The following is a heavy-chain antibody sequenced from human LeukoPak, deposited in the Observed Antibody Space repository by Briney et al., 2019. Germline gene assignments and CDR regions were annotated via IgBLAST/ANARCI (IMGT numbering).Heavy chain of an antibody. D-gene: IGHD3-3*01. J-gene: IGHJ5*02. V-gene: IGHV1-18*01. Sequence: ASVKVSCKASGYTFTSYGISWVRQAPGQGLEWMGWISAYNGNTNYAQKLQGRVTMTTDTSTSTAYMELRSLRSDDTAVYYCARGAPYRITIFGVVIKGVLDPWGQGTLVTVSS. CDR2: ISAYNGNT. CDR1: GYTFTSYG. CDR3: ARGAPYRITIFGVVIKGVLDP.